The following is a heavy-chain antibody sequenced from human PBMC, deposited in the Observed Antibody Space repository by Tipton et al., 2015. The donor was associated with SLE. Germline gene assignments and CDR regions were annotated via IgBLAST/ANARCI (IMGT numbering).Heavy chain of an antibody. CDR2: ISHSGST. V-gene: IGHV4-39*07. J-gene: IGHJ4*02. D-gene: IGHD5-12*01. CDR1: GGSISSGGYY. Sequence: TLSLTCTVSGGSISSGGYYWSWIRQPPGKGLEWIGEISHSGSTKYKPSLKSRVTISVDTSKNQFSLKLSSVTAADTAVYYCARALVATIPFDYWGQGTLVTVSS. CDR3: ARALVATIPFDY.